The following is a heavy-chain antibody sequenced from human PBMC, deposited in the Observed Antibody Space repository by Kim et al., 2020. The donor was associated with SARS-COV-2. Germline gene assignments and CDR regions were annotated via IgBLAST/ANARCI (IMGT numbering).Heavy chain of an antibody. Sequence: SETLSLTCTVSGGSISSYYWSWIRQPPGKGLEWIGYIYYSGSTNYNPSLKSRVTISVDTSKNQFSLKLSSVTAADTAVYYCARGRHGSGSSYYYYYYGMDVWGQGTTVTVSS. CDR2: IYYSGST. V-gene: IGHV4-59*13. CDR3: ARGRHGSGSSYYYYYYGMDV. J-gene: IGHJ6*02. D-gene: IGHD3-10*01. CDR1: GGSISSYY.